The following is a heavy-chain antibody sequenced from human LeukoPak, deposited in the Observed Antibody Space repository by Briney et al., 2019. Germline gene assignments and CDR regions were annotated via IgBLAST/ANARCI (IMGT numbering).Heavy chain of an antibody. CDR3: AKGGRVGSNYVWFDF. V-gene: IGHV3-23*01. Sequence: GRSLRLSCAASGFTFSSYAMSWVRQAPGKGLEWVSAISGSGDVTYFADSVKGLFTISRDNSKNTLYVQMNSLRAEDTAVYFCAKGGRVGSNYVWFDFWGQGTLVTVSS. CDR1: GFTFSSYA. J-gene: IGHJ4*02. CDR2: ISGSGDVT. D-gene: IGHD4-11*01.